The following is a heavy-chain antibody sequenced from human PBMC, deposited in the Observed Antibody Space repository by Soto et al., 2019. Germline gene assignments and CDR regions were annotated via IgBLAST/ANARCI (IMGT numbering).Heavy chain of an antibody. Sequence: EVQLVESGGGLVKPGRSLRLSCTASGFTFGGYALSWFRQAPGKGLEWVGFIKSKAYDEATEYAASVKGRFTISRDDSKSIAYLQMNSLKTEDTAVYYCTTVGKRELLRFGSDYWGQGTLVTVSS. CDR2: IKSKAYDEAT. J-gene: IGHJ4*02. V-gene: IGHV3-49*05. D-gene: IGHD1-7*01. CDR1: GFTFGGYA. CDR3: TTVGKRELLRFGSDY.